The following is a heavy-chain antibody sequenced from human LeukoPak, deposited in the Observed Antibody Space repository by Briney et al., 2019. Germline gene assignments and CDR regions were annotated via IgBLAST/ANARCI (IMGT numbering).Heavy chain of an antibody. CDR3: ARDGYSKKIDY. CDR1: GFTFSSYG. V-gene: IGHV3-33*01. J-gene: IGHJ4*02. D-gene: IGHD6-13*01. CDR2: IWYDGSNK. Sequence: GGSLRLSCAASGFTFSSYGMHWVRQAPGKGLEWVAVIWYDGSNKYYADSVKGRFTISRDNSKNTLYLQMNSLRAEDTAAYYCARDGYSKKIDYWGQGTLVTVSS.